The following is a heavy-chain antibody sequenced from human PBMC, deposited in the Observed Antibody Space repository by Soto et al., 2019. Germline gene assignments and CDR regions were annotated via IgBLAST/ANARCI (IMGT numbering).Heavy chain of an antibody. CDR2: ISAYNGNT. Sequence: GASVKVSCKASGYTFTSYGISWVRQAPGQGLEWMGWISAYNGNTDYAQKLQGRVTMTTDTSTDTAYMELSSLRSEDTAVYYCATTGYCSGGSCYFDPWGQGTLVTVSS. V-gene: IGHV1-18*01. J-gene: IGHJ5*02. CDR1: GYTFTSYG. CDR3: ATTGYCSGGSCYFDP. D-gene: IGHD2-15*01.